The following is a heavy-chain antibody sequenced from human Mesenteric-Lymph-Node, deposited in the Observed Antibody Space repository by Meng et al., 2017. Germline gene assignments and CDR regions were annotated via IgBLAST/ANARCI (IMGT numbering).Heavy chain of an antibody. CDR2: INPNSGGT. Sequence: ASVKVSCKASGYTFTSYYMHWVRQAPGQGLEWMGWINPNSGGTNYAQKFQGRVTMTRDTSISTAYMELSSLRSEDTAVYYCARGREQQLAQGSNWFDPWGQGTLVTVSS. J-gene: IGHJ5*02. CDR1: GYTFTSYY. V-gene: IGHV1-2*02. CDR3: ARGREQQLAQGSNWFDP. D-gene: IGHD6-13*01.